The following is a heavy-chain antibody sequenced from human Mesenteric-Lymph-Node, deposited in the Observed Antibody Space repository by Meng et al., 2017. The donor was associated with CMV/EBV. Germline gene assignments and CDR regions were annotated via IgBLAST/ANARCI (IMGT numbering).Heavy chain of an antibody. Sequence: GSLRLSCTVSGGPITSSTYNWAWIRQPPGKGLEWIGYIYNSGSTNYNPFLKSRVTISVDTSKNQFSLKLSSVTAADTAVYYCARDEDLDSWGQGTLVTVSS. D-gene: IGHD2-15*01. CDR1: GGPITSSTYN. J-gene: IGHJ4*02. V-gene: IGHV4-61*01. CDR3: ARDEDLDS. CDR2: IYNSGST.